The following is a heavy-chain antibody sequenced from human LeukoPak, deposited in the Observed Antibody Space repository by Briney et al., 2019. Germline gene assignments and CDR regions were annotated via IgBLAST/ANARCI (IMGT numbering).Heavy chain of an antibody. CDR1: GFTFSSYE. V-gene: IGHV3-48*03. CDR2: ISSSGSTI. J-gene: IGHJ4*02. D-gene: IGHD3-9*01. Sequence: GGSLRLSCAASGFTFSSYEMNWVRQAPGKGLEWVSYISSSGSTIYYADSVKGRFTISRDNAKNSLYLQMNSLRAEDTAVYYCARDYWIFYDMLRERMGPIDYWGQGTLVTVSS. CDR3: ARDYWIFYDMLRERMGPIDY.